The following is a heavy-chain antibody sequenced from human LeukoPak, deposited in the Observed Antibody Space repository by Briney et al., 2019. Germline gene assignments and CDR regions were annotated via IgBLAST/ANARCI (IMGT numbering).Heavy chain of an antibody. CDR3: ARAPQGASLFDY. Sequence: GRSLRLSCAASGFTFSSYGMHWVRQAPGKGLEWVAVIWYDGSNKYYADSVKGRFTISRDNSKNTLYLQMNSLRAVDTAVYYCARAPQGASLFDYWGQGTLVTVSS. CDR1: GFTFSSYG. J-gene: IGHJ4*02. CDR2: IWYDGSNK. V-gene: IGHV3-33*01.